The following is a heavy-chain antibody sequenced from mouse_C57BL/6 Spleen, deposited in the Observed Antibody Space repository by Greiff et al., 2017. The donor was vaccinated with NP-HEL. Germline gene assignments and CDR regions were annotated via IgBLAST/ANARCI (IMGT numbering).Heavy chain of an antibody. D-gene: IGHD2-1*01. CDR3: ARDGNWAYFDY. J-gene: IGHJ2*01. V-gene: IGHV5-4*01. Sequence: EVQLVESGGGLVKPGGSLKLSCAASGFTFSSYAMSWVRQTPEKRLEWVATISDGGSYTYYPDNVKGRFTISRDNAKNNLYLQMSHLKSEDTAMYYCARDGNWAYFDYWGQGTTLTVSS. CDR1: GFTFSSYA. CDR2: ISDGGSYT.